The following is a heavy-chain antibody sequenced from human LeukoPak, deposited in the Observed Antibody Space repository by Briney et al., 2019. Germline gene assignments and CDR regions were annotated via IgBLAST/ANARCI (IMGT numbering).Heavy chain of an antibody. J-gene: IGHJ4*02. CDR3: AKGKGY. CDR2: IDRDGRNT. Sequence: GGSLRLSCAASGFTFSRHWMHWVRQAPGMGLVWISRIDRDGRNTNYADFVKGRFTISRDNSKNTLYLQMNSLRAEDTAVYYCAKGKGYWGQGTLVTVSS. CDR1: GFTFSRHW. V-gene: IGHV3-74*01.